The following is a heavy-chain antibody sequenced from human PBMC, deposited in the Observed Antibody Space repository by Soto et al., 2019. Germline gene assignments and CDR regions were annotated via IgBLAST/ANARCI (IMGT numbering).Heavy chain of an antibody. V-gene: IGHV3-33*01. CDR2: IRPDGSNK. D-gene: IGHD4-4*01. J-gene: IGHJ4*02. CDR3: TRGLQGLDS. CDR1: GFRFNTFG. Sequence: HPGGSLRLSCAASGFRFNTFGMHWVRQAPGKGLEWVAVIRPDGSNKDHADSVKGRFTISRDNSKSTLYLEMNNLRADDTAIYYCTRGLQGLDSWGQGTLVTVSS.